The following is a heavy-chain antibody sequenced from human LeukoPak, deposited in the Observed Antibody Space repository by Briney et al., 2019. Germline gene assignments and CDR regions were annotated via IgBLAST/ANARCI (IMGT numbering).Heavy chain of an antibody. J-gene: IGHJ4*02. D-gene: IGHD3-22*01. CDR3: ARGGPYYYDSSGYYYWNDY. Sequence: GGALRLCCAASVFTFISDARSWGRRARGKVVGLDSAISWWRGSTSYADSVKGRFTISTDNSKTTLYLQMNSLSAEDTALYYCARGGPYYYDSSGYYYWNDYWGQGTLVTVSS. CDR1: VFTFISDA. V-gene: IGHV3-23*01. CDR2: ISWWRGST.